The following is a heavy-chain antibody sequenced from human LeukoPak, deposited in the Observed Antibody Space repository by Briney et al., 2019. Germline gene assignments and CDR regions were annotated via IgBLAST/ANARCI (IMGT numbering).Heavy chain of an antibody. CDR3: ARLREIPVFGVVTKSTSYFDY. CDR2: IKQDRSEK. Sequence: GGSLRLSCAASGFTFTNYWMSWVRQAPGKGLELVADIKQDRSEKYYVDSVKGRFTISRDNAKNSLYLQMNSLRAEDTAVYYCARLREIPVFGVVTKSTSYFDYWGQGTVLTVST. V-gene: IGHV3-7*01. D-gene: IGHD3-3*01. J-gene: IGHJ4*02. CDR1: GFTFTNYW.